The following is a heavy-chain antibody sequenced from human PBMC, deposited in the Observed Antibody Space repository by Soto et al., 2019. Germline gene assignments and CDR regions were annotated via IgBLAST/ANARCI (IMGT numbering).Heavy chain of an antibody. CDR2: INPNSGGT. CDR1: GHTFTGYY. CDR3: ARDRPPGEDAFDI. D-gene: IGHD2-21*01. Sequence: ASVKVSCKASGHTFTGYYMHWVRQAPGQGLEWMGWINPNSGGTNYAQKFQGRVTMTRDTSISTAYMELSRLRSDDTAVYYCARDRPPGEDAFDIWGQGTMVTVSS. V-gene: IGHV1-2*02. J-gene: IGHJ3*02.